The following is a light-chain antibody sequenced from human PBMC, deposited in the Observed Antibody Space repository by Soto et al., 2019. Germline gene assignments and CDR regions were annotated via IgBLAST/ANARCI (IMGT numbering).Light chain of an antibody. J-gene: IGKJ1*01. CDR3: QQYNNWPPWT. CDR1: QSVSSN. V-gene: IGKV3-15*01. Sequence: EIVMTQSPATLSVSPGERATLSCRASQSVSSNLAWYQQKPGQAPRLLIYGASTRATGIPARFSGSGPGTEFTLTISSLQSEDFAVYYCQQYNNWPPWTFGHGTKVDIK. CDR2: GAS.